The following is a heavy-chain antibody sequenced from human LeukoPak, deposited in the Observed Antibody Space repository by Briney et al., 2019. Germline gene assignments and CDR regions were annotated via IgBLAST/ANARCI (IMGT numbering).Heavy chain of an antibody. CDR3: ARFGLRYLDWLQNAFDI. Sequence: SETLSLTCAVYGGSFSGYYWSWIRQPPGKGLEWIGEINHSGSTNYNPSLKSRVTISVDTSKNQFSLKLSSVTAADTAVYYCARFGLRYLDWLQNAFDIWGQGTMVTVSS. CDR2: INHSGST. J-gene: IGHJ3*02. D-gene: IGHD3-9*01. V-gene: IGHV4-34*01. CDR1: GGSFSGYY.